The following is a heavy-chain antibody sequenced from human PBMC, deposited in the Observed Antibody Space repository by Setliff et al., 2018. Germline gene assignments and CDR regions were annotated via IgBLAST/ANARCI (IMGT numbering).Heavy chain of an antibody. J-gene: IGHJ3*01. V-gene: IGHV4-30-4*08. D-gene: IGHD1-26*01. CDR2: IYHSGGA. Sequence: SETLSLTCTVSGDSISSGDYFWSWIRQPPGKGLEWIAYIYHSGGAYYNPSLKSRVTMSVDTSKNQFSLHLTSVTAADTAVYYCAREVGTSTSSDAFDVWGQGMMVT. CDR1: GDSISSGDYF. CDR3: AREVGTSTSSDAFDV.